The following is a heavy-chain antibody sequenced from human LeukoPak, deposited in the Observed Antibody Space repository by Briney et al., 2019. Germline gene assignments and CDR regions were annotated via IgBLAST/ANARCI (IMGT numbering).Heavy chain of an antibody. V-gene: IGHV3-74*01. CDR3: ARGRPHGNDY. J-gene: IGHJ4*02. D-gene: IGHD4-23*01. Sequence: PGGSLRLSCEASGFTFSSYWMNWVRQALGKGLVWVSRIASDGSSTTYADSVKGRFSISRDNAKNTLYLQMNSLRVEDTAVYYCARGRPHGNDYWGQGALVTVSS. CDR2: IASDGSST. CDR1: GFTFSSYW.